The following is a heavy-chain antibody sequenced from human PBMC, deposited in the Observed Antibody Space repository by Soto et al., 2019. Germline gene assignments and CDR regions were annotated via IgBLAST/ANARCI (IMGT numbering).Heavy chain of an antibody. CDR2: IWYDGSNK. Sequence: QVQLVESGGGVVQPGRSLRLSCAASGFTFSSYGMHWVRQAPGKGLEWVAVIWYDGSNKYYADSVKGRFTISRDNSKKALYLQMNGRRGEDTAVYYCAREGGYGSGTGYYDGMDVWGQGTTVTVSS. V-gene: IGHV3-33*01. J-gene: IGHJ6*02. CDR1: GFTFSSYG. D-gene: IGHD3-10*01. CDR3: AREGGYGSGTGYYDGMDV.